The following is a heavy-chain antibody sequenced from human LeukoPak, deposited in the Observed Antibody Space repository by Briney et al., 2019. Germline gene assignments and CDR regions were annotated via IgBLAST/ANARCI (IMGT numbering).Heavy chain of an antibody. V-gene: IGHV4-39*01. D-gene: IGHD3-10*01. J-gene: IGHJ4*02. CDR3: ARLGGSGNYLFDY. CDR2: IYNSGNA. CDR1: GDSKSRSSDY. Sequence: PSETLSLTCTVSGDSKSRSSDYWDWIRQSPGKGLEWIGNIYNSGNAYYNPSLESRVTISVDTSKKEFYLKLTSVTAADTAVYYCARLGGSGNYLFDYWGQGTLVTVSS.